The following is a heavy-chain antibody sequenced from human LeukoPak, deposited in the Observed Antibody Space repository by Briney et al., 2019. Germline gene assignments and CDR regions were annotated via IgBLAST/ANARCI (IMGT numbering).Heavy chain of an antibody. CDR3: TRERRGSYYAFES. J-gene: IGHJ4*02. Sequence: GGSLRLSCAASGFSVSDYSISWIRQSPGKGPEWISYVMSGRGSTNYADSVKGRFTISRDSAKNSVALQLDGLRADDTAVYFCTRERRGSYYAFESWGQGTLVTVSS. CDR2: VMSGRGST. V-gene: IGHV3-11*05. CDR1: GFSVSDYS. D-gene: IGHD3-16*01.